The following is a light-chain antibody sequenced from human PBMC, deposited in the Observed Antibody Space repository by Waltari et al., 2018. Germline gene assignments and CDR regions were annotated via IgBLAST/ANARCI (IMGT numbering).Light chain of an antibody. J-gene: IGLJ2*01. CDR3: QSYDTSLSVV. CDR1: GSNIGAGYD. CDR2: AAN. V-gene: IGLV1-40*01. Sequence: QSVLTQPPSVSGAPGQRVTISCTGGGSNIGAGYDVHWYRQLPGKAPELLIYAANNRPSGVPDRFFGSLSGTSASLAITGLQAEDEADYYCQSYDTSLSVVFGGGTKLTV.